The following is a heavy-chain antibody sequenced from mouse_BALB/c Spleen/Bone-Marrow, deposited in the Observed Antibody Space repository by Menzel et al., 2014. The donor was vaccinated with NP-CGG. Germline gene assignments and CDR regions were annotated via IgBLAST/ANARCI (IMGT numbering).Heavy chain of an antibody. D-gene: IGHD3-2*01. Sequence: VNVVESGPGLVAPSQSLSITCTVSGFSLTSYGVHWVRQPPGKGLEWLGVIWAGGSTNYNSALMSRLSISKDNSKSQVFLKMNSLLTDDTAMYYCARALDSSGYGFAYWGQGTLVTVSA. V-gene: IGHV2-9*02. J-gene: IGHJ3*01. CDR1: GFSLTSYG. CDR3: ARALDSSGYGFAY. CDR2: IWAGGST.